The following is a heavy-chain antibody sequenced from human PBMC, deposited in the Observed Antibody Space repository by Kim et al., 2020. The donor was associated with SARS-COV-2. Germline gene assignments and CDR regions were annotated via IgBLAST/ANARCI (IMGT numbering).Heavy chain of an antibody. Sequence: TNYNPSLKSRVTISVDTSKNQFSLKLSSVTAADTAVYYCARTGSSGPTRWGQGTLVTVSS. J-gene: IGHJ4*02. D-gene: IGHD6-19*01. CDR2: T. CDR3: ARTGSSGPTR. V-gene: IGHV4-4*09.